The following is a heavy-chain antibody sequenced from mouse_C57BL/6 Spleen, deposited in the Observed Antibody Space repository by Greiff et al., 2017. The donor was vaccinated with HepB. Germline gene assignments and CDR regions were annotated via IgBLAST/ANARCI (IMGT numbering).Heavy chain of an antibody. CDR1: GYTFTSYW. D-gene: IGHD2-1*01. Sequence: VQLQQPGAELVKPGASVKMSCKASGYTFTSYWITWVKQRPGQGLEWIGDIYPGSGSTNYNEKFKSKATLTVDTSSSTAYMQLSSLTSEDSAVYYCAVERDFYYGNGYFDYWGQGTTLTVSS. CDR2: IYPGSGST. V-gene: IGHV1-55*01. J-gene: IGHJ2*01. CDR3: AVERDFYYGNGYFDY.